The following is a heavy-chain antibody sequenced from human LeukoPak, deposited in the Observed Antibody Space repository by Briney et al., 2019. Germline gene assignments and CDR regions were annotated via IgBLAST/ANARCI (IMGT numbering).Heavy chain of an antibody. CDR3: AREASGYSGYEGIDY. CDR1: GGSISSGSYY. J-gene: IGHJ4*02. D-gene: IGHD5-12*01. Sequence: PSETLSLTCTVSGGSISSGSYYWSWIRQPAGKGLEWIGRIYTSGSTNYNPSPKSRVTISVDTSKNQFSLKLSSVTAADTAVYYCAREASGYSGYEGIDYWGQGTLVTVSS. CDR2: IYTSGST. V-gene: IGHV4-61*02.